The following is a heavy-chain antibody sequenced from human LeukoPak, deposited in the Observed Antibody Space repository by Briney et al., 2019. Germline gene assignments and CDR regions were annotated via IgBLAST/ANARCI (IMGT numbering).Heavy chain of an antibody. Sequence: SQTLSLTCAISGDSVSSNSAAWNWIRQSPSRGLEWLGRTYYRSKWYNDYAVSVKSRITINPDTSKNQFSLQLNSVTPEDTAVYHCAKADYDILTGYHAPFDYWGQGTLVTVSS. J-gene: IGHJ4*02. D-gene: IGHD3-9*01. V-gene: IGHV6-1*01. CDR2: TYYRSKWYN. CDR1: GDSVSSNSAA. CDR3: AKADYDILTGYHAPFDY.